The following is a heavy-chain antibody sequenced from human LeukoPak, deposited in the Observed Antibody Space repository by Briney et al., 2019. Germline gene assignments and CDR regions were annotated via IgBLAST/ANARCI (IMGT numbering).Heavy chain of an antibody. V-gene: IGHV3-53*01. Sequence: GGSLRLSCAASGFTVSSNYMSWVRQAPGKGLEWVSVIYSGGSTYYADSVKGRFTISRDNSKNTLYLQMNSLRAEDTAVYYCARGAGYSYGWSYYFDYWGQGTLVTVSS. CDR1: GFTVSSNY. J-gene: IGHJ4*02. D-gene: IGHD5-18*01. CDR2: IYSGGST. CDR3: ARGAGYSYGWSYYFDY.